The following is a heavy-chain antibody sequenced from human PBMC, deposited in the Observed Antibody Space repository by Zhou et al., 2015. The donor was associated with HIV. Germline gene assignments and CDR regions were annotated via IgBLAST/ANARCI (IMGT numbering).Heavy chain of an antibody. CDR2: ISPYNGDT. Sequence: QVQLVQSGAEVKKPGASVKVACKASGYTFITYGISWVRQAPGQGLEWMGWISPYNGDTKYAQNVQGRVTMTTDTSTKTAYMQLRSLRSDDTAVYYCAREGYYRGYSGYERPNYYGMGVWGQGTTVTVSS. CDR1: GYTFITYG. D-gene: IGHD5-12*01. CDR3: AREGYYRGYSGYERPNYYGMGV. J-gene: IGHJ6*02. V-gene: IGHV1-18*01.